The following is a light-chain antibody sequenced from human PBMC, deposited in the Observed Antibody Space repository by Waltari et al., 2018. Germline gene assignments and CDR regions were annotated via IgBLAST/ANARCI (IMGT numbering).Light chain of an antibody. CDR3: QHYVSSLVMFT. CDR2: GAS. Sequence: DIVLTQSPGTLSLSPGERATLSCRASQRVSSSFLAWYQQRPAQAPRLLIYGASTRATGIPDRFSGSGSGTDFTLTISRLEPEDFAGYYCQHYVSSLVMFTFGPGTKVDFK. CDR1: QRVSSSF. V-gene: IGKV3-20*01. J-gene: IGKJ3*01.